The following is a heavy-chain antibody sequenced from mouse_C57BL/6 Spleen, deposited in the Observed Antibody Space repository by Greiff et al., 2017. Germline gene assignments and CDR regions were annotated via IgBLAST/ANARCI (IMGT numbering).Heavy chain of an antibody. V-gene: IGHV1-31*01. CDR1: GYSFTGYY. CDR2: IYPYNGVS. J-gene: IGHJ4*01. CDR3: ASVNRYYAMDY. Sequence: EVKLQESGPELVKPGASVKISCKASGYSFTGYYMHWVKQSHGNILDWIGYIYPYNGVSSYNQKFKGKATLTVDKSSSTAYMELRSLTSEDSAVYYCASVNRYYAMDYWGQGTSVTVSS.